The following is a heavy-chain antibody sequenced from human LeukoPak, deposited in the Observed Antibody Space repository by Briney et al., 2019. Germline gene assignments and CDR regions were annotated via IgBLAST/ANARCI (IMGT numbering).Heavy chain of an antibody. CDR1: GGSISSGTNY. CDR3: ARHGTTRLTSYFDY. CDR2: VSIRGST. V-gene: IGHV4-61*02. J-gene: IGHJ4*02. D-gene: IGHD4/OR15-4a*01. Sequence: PSETLSLTCTVSGGSISSGTNYWSWIRQPAGKGLEWIGRVSIRGSTNYNPSLKSRVTIYVDTSKNQFSLKLSSVTAADTAVYYCARHGTTRLTSYFDYWGQGTLVTVSS.